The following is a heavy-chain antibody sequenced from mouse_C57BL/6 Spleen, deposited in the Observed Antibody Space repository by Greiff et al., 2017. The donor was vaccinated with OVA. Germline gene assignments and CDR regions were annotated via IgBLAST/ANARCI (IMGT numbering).Heavy chain of an antibody. Sequence: EVQLQQSGPELVKPGASVKMSCKASGYTFTDYNMHWVKQSHGKSLEWIGYINPNNGGTSYNQKFKGKATLTVNKSSSTAYMELRSLTSEDSAVYYCASGYYDYDGDYYAMDYWGQGTSVTVSS. CDR1: GYTFTDYN. V-gene: IGHV1-22*01. J-gene: IGHJ4*01. CDR3: ASGYYDYDGDYYAMDY. D-gene: IGHD2-4*01. CDR2: INPNNGGT.